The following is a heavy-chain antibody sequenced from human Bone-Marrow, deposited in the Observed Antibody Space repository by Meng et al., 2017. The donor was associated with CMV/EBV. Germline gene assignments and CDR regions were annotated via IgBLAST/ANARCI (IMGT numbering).Heavy chain of an antibody. CDR1: GFTFSSYA. D-gene: IGHD2-2*01. CDR2: IYSGGSST. J-gene: IGHJ4*02. Sequence: GESLKISCAASGFTFSSYAMSWVRQAPGKGLEWVSVIYSGGSSTYYADSVKGRFTISRDNSKNTLYLQMNSLRDEDTAVYYCAKGTKSSYCSSTSCYPYYFDYWGQGTLVTVSS. V-gene: IGHV3-23*03. CDR3: AKGTKSSYCSSTSCYPYYFDY.